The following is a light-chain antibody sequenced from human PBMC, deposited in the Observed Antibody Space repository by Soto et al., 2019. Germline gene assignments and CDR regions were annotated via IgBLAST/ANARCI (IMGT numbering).Light chain of an antibody. V-gene: IGKV3-11*01. J-gene: IGKJ4*01. Sequence: EIVLTQSPATLSLSPVERATLSCRAARSVNNYLAWYQQKPGQAPRLLIYDASNRATGIPARFSGSGSGTDFTLTISSLEPEDFAVYYCQQRSNWPLTFGGGTKVEIK. CDR2: DAS. CDR3: QQRSNWPLT. CDR1: RSVNNY.